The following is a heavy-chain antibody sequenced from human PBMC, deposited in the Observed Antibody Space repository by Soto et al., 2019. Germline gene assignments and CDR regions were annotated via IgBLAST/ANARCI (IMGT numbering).Heavy chain of an antibody. CDR2: IYHSGST. CDR1: GGSISSGGYS. J-gene: IGHJ5*02. V-gene: IGHV4-30-2*01. CDR3: ATSRGYYDSRGYPTLNWFDP. Sequence: SETLSLTCAVSGGSISSGGYSWSWIRQPPGKGLEWIGYIYHSGSTYYNPSLKSRVTISVDRSKNQFSLKLSSVTAADTAVYYCATSRGYYDSRGYPTLNWFDPWGQGTLVTVYS. D-gene: IGHD3-22*01.